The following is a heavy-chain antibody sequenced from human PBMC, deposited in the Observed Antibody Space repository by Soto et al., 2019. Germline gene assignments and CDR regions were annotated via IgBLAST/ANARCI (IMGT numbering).Heavy chain of an antibody. CDR2: IIPIFGTA. CDR1: ADTFRNYA. D-gene: IGHD3-22*01. J-gene: IGHJ2*01. CDR3: ARTKYDSSAYYYWYLGL. V-gene: IGHV1-69*06. Sequence: QVELVQSGAEVKKPGSSVKVSCQASADTFRNYAISWVRQAPGQGLEWMGGIIPIFGTANYAQKFQGRVTITAETSANTVYLELSSLRSEDTAVYYCARTKYDSSAYYYWYLGLWGRGTLFTVAS.